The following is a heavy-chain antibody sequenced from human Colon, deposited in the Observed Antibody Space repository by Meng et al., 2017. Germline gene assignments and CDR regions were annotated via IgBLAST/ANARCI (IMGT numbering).Heavy chain of an antibody. V-gene: IGHV1-8*01. D-gene: IGHD3-16*02. CDR1: GYTFSNYD. CDR3: ARTSYHDY. CDR2: MNPNSGNT. J-gene: IGHJ4*02. Sequence: ASVKVSCKASGYTFSNYDINWVRQATGQGLEWVGWMNPNSGNTGYSQKFQGRVTMTRNLSINTAYMELSRLSSEDTAVYYCARTSYHDYWGQGTRVTVSS.